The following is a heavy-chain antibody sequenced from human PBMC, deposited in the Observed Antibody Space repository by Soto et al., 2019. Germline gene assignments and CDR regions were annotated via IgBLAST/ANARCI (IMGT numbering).Heavy chain of an antibody. CDR1: GYTMTSYG. V-gene: IGHV1-18*01. CDR2: ISGYNGNT. CDR3: AGDFLSDYGDGLRGDF. Sequence: QVQLVQSGAEVKKPGASVKVSCKTSGYTMTSYGISWVRQAPGQGLEWMGWISGYNGNTNYVQKFQGRVTMTTDASTSTAYMELRGLRSDDTAVYYCAGDFLSDYGDGLRGDFWGQGTTVTVSS. J-gene: IGHJ6*02. D-gene: IGHD4-17*01.